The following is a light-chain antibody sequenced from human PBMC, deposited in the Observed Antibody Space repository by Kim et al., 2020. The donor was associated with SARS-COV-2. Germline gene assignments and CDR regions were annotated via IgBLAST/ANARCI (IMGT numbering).Light chain of an antibody. CDR2: GAS. CDR3: QQYNDWPLIT. V-gene: IGKV3-15*01. CDR1: QSVSNN. Sequence: IVMTQSPATLSVSPGEGVTLSCRADQSVSNNLAWYQQQPGQAPRLLIHGASTRAAGILARFSGSGSGTEVTLTISSLQSEDSAVYYCQQYNDWPLITFGGGTKVDIK. J-gene: IGKJ4*01.